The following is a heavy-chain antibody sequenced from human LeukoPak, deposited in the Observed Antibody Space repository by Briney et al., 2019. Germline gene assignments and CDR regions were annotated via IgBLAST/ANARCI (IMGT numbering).Heavy chain of an antibody. D-gene: IGHD4-17*01. V-gene: IGHV3-21*01. J-gene: IGHJ5*02. Sequence: GGSLRLSCAASEFTFSSYSMNWIRQAPGKGLEWVSSISPSSRYIYYADSVKSRFTISRDNAKNSRYLQMNSLRAEDTAVYYCSRGGITVTTRTSFDPWGQGTLVTVSS. CDR2: ISPSSRYI. CDR1: EFTFSSYS. CDR3: SRGGITVTTRTSFDP.